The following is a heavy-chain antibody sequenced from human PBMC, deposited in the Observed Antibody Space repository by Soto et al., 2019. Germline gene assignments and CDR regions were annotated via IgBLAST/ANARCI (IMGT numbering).Heavy chain of an antibody. CDR2: IKQDGSEK. V-gene: IGHV3-7*01. D-gene: IGHD6-13*01. CDR3: ASYLPGIAEAHTPKYYYYYGMDV. J-gene: IGHJ6*02. CDR1: GFTFSSYW. Sequence: GGSLRLSCAASGFTFSSYWMSWVRQAPGKGLEWVANIKQDGSEKYYVDSVKGRFTISRDNAKNSLYLQMNSLRAEDTAVYYCASYLPGIAEAHTPKYYYYYGMDVWGQGTTVTVSS.